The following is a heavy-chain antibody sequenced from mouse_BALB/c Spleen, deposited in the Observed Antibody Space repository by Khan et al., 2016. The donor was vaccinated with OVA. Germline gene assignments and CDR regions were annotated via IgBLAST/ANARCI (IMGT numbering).Heavy chain of an antibody. J-gene: IGHJ4*01. Sequence: EVQLQESGPGLVNPSQSLSLTCTVTGYSITSDYAWNWIRQFPGNKLEWMGYINYSGRTNYKPALKSRISITRDTSKNQFFLQLNSVTTEDTATYYGARDGSQYNYAMDYWGQGTSVTVSS. CDR2: INYSGRT. CDR1: GYSITSDYA. V-gene: IGHV3-2*02. CDR3: ARDGSQYNYAMDY. D-gene: IGHD2-3*01.